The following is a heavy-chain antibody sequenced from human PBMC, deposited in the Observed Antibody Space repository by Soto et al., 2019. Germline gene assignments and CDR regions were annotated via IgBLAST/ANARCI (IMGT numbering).Heavy chain of an antibody. D-gene: IGHD5-18*01. CDR3: ARYGTWIQLWNQIKDNWFDP. J-gene: IGHJ5*02. Sequence: SETLSLTCTVSGGSISSSSYYWGWIRQPPGKGLEWIGSIYYSGSTYYNPFLKSRVTISVDTSKNQFSLKLSSVTAADTAVYYCARYGTWIQLWNQIKDNWFDPWGQGTLVTVSS. V-gene: IGHV4-39*01. CDR1: GGSISSSSYY. CDR2: IYYSGST.